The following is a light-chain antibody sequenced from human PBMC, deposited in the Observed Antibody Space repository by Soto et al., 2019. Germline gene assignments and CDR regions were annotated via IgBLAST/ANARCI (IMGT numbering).Light chain of an antibody. CDR3: KQYGSSPT. J-gene: IGKJ4*01. CDR2: DAS. V-gene: IGKV3-20*01. CDR1: QTVRNNY. Sequence: EFVLTQSPGTLSLSPGESATLSCRASQTVRNNYLAWYQQKPGQAPRLLIYDASSRATGIPDRFSGGGSGTEFTLTINSLQSEDFAVYYCKQYGSSPTFGGGTKVDIK.